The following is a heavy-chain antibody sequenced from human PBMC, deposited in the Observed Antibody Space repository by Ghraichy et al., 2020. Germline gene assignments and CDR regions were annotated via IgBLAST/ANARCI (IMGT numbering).Heavy chain of an antibody. CDR2: IYYSGST. J-gene: IGHJ6*02. Sequence: ESLNISCTVSGGSISSYYWSWIRQPPGKGLEWIGYIYYSGSTNYNPSLKSRVTISVDTSKNQFSLKLSSVTAADTAVYYCARTTAAGSYYYYGMDVWGQGTTVTVSS. CDR1: GGSISSYY. D-gene: IGHD6-13*01. CDR3: ARTTAAGSYYYYGMDV. V-gene: IGHV4-59*01.